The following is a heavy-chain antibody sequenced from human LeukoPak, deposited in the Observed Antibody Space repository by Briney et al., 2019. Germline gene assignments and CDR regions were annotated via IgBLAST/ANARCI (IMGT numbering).Heavy chain of an antibody. CDR3: WRDGDVTGEIFDY. Sequence: GGSLRLSCAASGFTFSSFAMRWVRQAPGKGLEWVAVMSSDGRKEYYADSVKGRFTISRDNSKSTLFLQMSSLRPEDTAVYYCWRDGDVTGEIFDYWGQGTLVTVSP. CDR2: MSSDGRKE. V-gene: IGHV3-30*15. D-gene: IGHD2-21*02. J-gene: IGHJ4*02. CDR1: GFTFSSFA.